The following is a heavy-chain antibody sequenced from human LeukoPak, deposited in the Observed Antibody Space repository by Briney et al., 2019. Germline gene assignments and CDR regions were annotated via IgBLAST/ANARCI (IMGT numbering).Heavy chain of an antibody. CDR1: GFTFSSYA. Sequence: GGSLRLSCAASGFTFSSYAMHWVRQAPGKGLELGAVISYDGSNKYYADSVKGRFTISRDNSKNTLYLQMNSLRAEDTAVYYCAREDSYGHRLGDAFDIWGQGTMVTVSS. D-gene: IGHD5-18*01. V-gene: IGHV3-30*04. CDR3: AREDSYGHRLGDAFDI. J-gene: IGHJ3*02. CDR2: ISYDGSNK.